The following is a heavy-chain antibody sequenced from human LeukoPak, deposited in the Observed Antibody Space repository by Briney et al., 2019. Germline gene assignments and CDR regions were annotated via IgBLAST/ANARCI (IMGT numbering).Heavy chain of an antibody. CDR1: GFIFSSYD. Sequence: GRSLRLSCAASGFIFSSYDMYWVRQALDKGLEWVAVISNDGNNKQYADSVKGRFTISRDNSKNTLYLQMNSLRADDTAVYHCAKDGLMRFFDYWGQGTLVTVSS. CDR3: AKDGLMRFFDY. V-gene: IGHV3-30*18. D-gene: IGHD2-8*01. J-gene: IGHJ4*02. CDR2: ISNDGNNK.